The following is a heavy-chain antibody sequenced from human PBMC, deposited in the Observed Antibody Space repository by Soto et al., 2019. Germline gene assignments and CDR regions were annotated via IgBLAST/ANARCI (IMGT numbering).Heavy chain of an antibody. J-gene: IGHJ5*02. V-gene: IGHV4-39*01. D-gene: IGHD2-21*02. CDR2: IYYSGST. CDR1: GGSVSSSGNY. Sequence: PSETLSLTCTVSGGSVSSSGNYWGWIRQPPGKGLEWIGSIYYSGSTYYNPSLKSRVTTSVDTSKNQFSLDLRSVTGADTAVYYCATLPPRIVVVTTEMPTWGQGTLVTVSS. CDR3: ATLPPRIVVVTTEMPT.